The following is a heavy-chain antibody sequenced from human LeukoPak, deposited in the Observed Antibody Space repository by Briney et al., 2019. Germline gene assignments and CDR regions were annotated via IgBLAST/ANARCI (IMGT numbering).Heavy chain of an antibody. J-gene: IGHJ4*02. V-gene: IGHV4-39*01. CDR3: ARQSDYGFEY. Sequence: PSETLSLTCTVSSGSISSNSYYWGWIRQPPGKGLEWIASFYFSGSTYYNPSLKSRVTIYVHTSKNQVSLSLDSVTAADTAVYYCARQSDYGFEYWGQGTLVTVSS. CDR1: SGSISSNSYY. CDR2: FYFSGST. D-gene: IGHD4-17*01.